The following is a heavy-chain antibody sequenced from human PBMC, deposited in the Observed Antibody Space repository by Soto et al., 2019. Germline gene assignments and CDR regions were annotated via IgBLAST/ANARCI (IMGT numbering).Heavy chain of an antibody. Sequence: LRLSCAASGFTFSSYSMNWVRQAPGKGLEWVSSISSSSSYIYYADSVKGRFTISRDNAKNSLYLQMNSLRAEDTAVYYCARDRGGYSYRTHFDYWGQRTLVIASS. CDR3: ARDRGGYSYRTHFDY. J-gene: IGHJ4*02. D-gene: IGHD5-18*01. V-gene: IGHV3-21*01. CDR2: ISSSSSYI. CDR1: GFTFSSYS.